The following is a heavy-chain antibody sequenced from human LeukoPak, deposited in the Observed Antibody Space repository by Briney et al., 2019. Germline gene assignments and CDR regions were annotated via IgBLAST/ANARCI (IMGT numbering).Heavy chain of an antibody. CDR1: GFTFSNAW. J-gene: IGHJ4*02. Sequence: GGSLRLSCAASGFTFSNAWMSWVRQAPGKGLEWVGRIKSKTDGGTTDYAAPVKGRFTISRDDSKNTLYLQMNSLKTEDTAVYYCTTDVILWFGNDYWSQGTLVTVSS. CDR3: TTDVILWFGNDY. CDR2: IKSKTDGGTT. D-gene: IGHD3-10*01. V-gene: IGHV3-15*01.